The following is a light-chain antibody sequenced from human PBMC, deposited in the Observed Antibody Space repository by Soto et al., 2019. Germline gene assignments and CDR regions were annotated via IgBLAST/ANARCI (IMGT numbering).Light chain of an antibody. Sequence: ETVMTQPPATLSVSPGERATLSFRASQSVSNNLAWYQQKPIQAPMLLIYGASTRSNGIPARFSGSGAGTDVTLTSSSVLFNDFGVYDGQQYNDWPPVTFGHGTRLEIK. CDR3: QQYNDWPPVT. CDR1: QSVSNN. CDR2: GAS. J-gene: IGKJ5*01. V-gene: IGKV3-15*01.